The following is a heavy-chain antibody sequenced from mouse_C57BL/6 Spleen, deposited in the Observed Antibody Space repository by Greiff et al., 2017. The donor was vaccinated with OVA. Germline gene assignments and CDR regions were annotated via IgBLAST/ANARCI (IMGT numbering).Heavy chain of an antibody. CDR2: IYPGSGST. D-gene: IGHD2-3*01. J-gene: IGHJ1*03. CDR1: GYTFTSYW. CDR3: ARDGPRYFDV. V-gene: IGHV1-55*01. Sequence: QVQLKQPGAELVKPGASVKMSCKASGYTFTSYWITWVKQRPGQGLEWIGDIYPGSGSTNYNEKFKSKATLTVDTSSSTAYMQLSSLTSEDSAVYYCARDGPRYFDVWGTGTTVTVSS.